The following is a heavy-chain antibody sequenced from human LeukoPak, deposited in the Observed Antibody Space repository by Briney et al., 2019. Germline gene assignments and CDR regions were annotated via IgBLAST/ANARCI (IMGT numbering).Heavy chain of an antibody. CDR1: GFTFSSYS. J-gene: IGHJ4*02. V-gene: IGHV3-48*04. CDR2: ISSGSSTI. Sequence: PGGSLRLSCAASGFTFSSYSMNWVRQAPGKGLEWVSYISSGSSTINYADSVKGRFTISRDNAKNSLHLQMNSLRAEDTAVFYCVSSSRSWFSHWGQGTLVTVSS. D-gene: IGHD6-13*01. CDR3: VSSSRSWFSH.